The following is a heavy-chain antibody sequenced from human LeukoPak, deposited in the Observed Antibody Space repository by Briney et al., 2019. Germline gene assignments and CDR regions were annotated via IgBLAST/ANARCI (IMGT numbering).Heavy chain of an antibody. CDR3: AREGWLQFYASDI. V-gene: IGHV3-11*01. CDR2: ISTSGHTI. CDR1: GFTFRDYS. Sequence: GGSLRLSCAASGFTFRDYSMIWIRQAPGKGLEWVSYISTSGHTIYYADSVKGRFTISRDNAKNSLYLQTNSLRAEDTAVYYCAREGWLQFYASDIWGQGTMITVSS. J-gene: IGHJ3*02. D-gene: IGHD5-24*01.